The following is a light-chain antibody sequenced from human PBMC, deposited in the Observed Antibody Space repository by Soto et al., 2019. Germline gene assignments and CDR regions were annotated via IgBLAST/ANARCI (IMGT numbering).Light chain of an antibody. Sequence: DIQLTQSPSFLSASVGDSVTITCXASQGISSYLAWYQQKPRKAPEVLIFGASTLQSGVPSRFSGSGSGTEFTLTISSLQPEDFATYYCQQLMSYPITFGQGTRLEIK. CDR3: QQLMSYPIT. CDR1: QGISSY. CDR2: GAS. V-gene: IGKV1-9*01. J-gene: IGKJ5*01.